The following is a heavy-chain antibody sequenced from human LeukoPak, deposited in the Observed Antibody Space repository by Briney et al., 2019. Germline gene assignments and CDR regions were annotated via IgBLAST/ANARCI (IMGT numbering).Heavy chain of an antibody. CDR1: GYTFTGYY. V-gene: IGHV1-2*02. Sequence: ASVKVSCKASGYTFTGYYMHWVRQAPGQGLEWMAWIHPNSGATNYAQQFQGRVTLTRDTSISTAYMELSSLRSDDTAVYYCARGTNIVFFDYWGQGNLVTVSS. D-gene: IGHD2-8*01. CDR3: ARGTNIVFFDY. CDR2: IHPNSGAT. J-gene: IGHJ4*02.